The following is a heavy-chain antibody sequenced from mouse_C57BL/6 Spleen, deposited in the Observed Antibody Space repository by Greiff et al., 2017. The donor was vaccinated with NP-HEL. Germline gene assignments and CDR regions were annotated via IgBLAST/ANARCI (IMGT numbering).Heavy chain of an antibody. CDR1: GYTFTDYY. J-gene: IGHJ3*01. CDR3: ARGGYYGSSPAWFAY. CDR2: INPNNGGT. V-gene: IGHV1-26*01. Sequence: VQLQQSGPELVKPGASVKISCKASGYTFTDYYMNWVKRSHGKSLEWIGDINPNNGGTSYNQKFKGKATLTVDKSSSTAYMELRSLTSEDSAVYYCARGGYYGSSPAWFAYWGQGTLVTVSA. D-gene: IGHD1-1*01.